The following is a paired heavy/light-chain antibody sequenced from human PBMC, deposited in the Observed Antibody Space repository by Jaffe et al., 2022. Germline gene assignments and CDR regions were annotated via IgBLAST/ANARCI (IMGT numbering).Heavy chain of an antibody. V-gene: IGHV4-59*01. J-gene: IGHJ3*02. CDR1: GGSISSYY. CDR3: ASGGDYDYVWGSYRRDAFDI. CDR2: IYYSGST. Sequence: QVQLQESGPGLVKPSETLSLTCTVSGGSISSYYWSWIRQPPGKGLEWIGYIYYSGSTNYNPSLKSRVTISVDTSKNQFSLKLSSVTAADTAVYYCASGGDYDYVWGSYRRDAFDIWGQGTMVTVSS. D-gene: IGHD3-16*02.
Light chain of an antibody. Sequence: DIVMTQSPDSLAVSLGERATINCKSSQSVLYSSNNKNYLAWYQQKPGQPPKLLIYWASTRESGVPDRFSGSGSGTDFTLTISSLQAEDVAVYYCQQYYSTPWAFGQGTKVEIK. J-gene: IGKJ1*01. V-gene: IGKV4-1*01. CDR2: WAS. CDR3: QQYYSTPWA. CDR1: QSVLYSSNNKNY.